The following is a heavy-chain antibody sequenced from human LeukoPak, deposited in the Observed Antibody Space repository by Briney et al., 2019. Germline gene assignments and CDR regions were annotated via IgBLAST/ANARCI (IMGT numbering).Heavy chain of an antibody. CDR1: GFTFSTYC. J-gene: IGHJ4*02. CDR3: ARDRGWRTSGYYLYHFDY. D-gene: IGHD3-22*01. Sequence: GGSLRLSCAASGFTFSTYCMHWVRQAPGKGPMWVSRICPDGTVTNYADSVKARFIISRDNARNTVYLQMSSLRVEDTAVYYCARDRGWRTSGYYLYHFDYWGQGTLVTFAS. CDR2: ICPDGTVT. V-gene: IGHV3-74*01.